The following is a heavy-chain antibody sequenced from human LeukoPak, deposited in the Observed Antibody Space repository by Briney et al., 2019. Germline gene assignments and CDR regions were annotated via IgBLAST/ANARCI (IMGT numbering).Heavy chain of an antibody. D-gene: IGHD3-3*01. V-gene: IGHV3-9*01. CDR2: ISWNSGNK. CDR3: AKDMDFWSGSDY. Sequence: GGSLRLSCAASGNYWMHWVRQPPGKGQEWVSTISWNSGNKLYTDSVKGRFTISRDNAENSLYLQMNSLRPEDTALYYCAKDMDFWSGSDYWGQGTLVTVSS. J-gene: IGHJ4*02. CDR1: GNYW.